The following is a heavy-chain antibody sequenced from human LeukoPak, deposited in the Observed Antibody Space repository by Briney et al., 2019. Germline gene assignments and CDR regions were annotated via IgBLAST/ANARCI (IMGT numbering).Heavy chain of an antibody. V-gene: IGHV1-69*06. CDR2: IIPIFGTA. CDR3: AREVQGYDFWSGYYRERNWFDP. Sequence: GASVKVSCKASGYTFTGYYMHWVRQAPGQGLEWMGGIIPIFGTANYAQKFQGRVTITADKSTSTAYMELSSLRSEDTAVYYCAREVQGYDFWSGYYRERNWFDPWGQGTLVTVSS. D-gene: IGHD3-3*01. CDR1: GYTFTGYY. J-gene: IGHJ5*02.